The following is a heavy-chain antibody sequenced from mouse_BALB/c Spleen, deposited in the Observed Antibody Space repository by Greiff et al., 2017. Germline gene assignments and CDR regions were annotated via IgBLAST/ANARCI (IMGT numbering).Heavy chain of an antibody. V-gene: IGHV10-1*02. D-gene: IGHD1-1*01. CDR2: IRSKSNNYAT. J-gene: IGHJ4*01. CDR1: GFTFNTYA. Sequence: DVHLVESGGGLVQPKGSLKLSCAASGFTFNTYAMNWVRQAPGKGLEWVARIRSKSNNYATYYADSVKDRFTISRDDSQSMLYLQMNNLKTEDTAMYYCVRQGSSYAMDYWGQGTSVTVSS. CDR3: VRQGSSYAMDY.